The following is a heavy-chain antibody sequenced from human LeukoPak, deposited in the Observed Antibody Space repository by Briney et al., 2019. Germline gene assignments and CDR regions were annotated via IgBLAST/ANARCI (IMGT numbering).Heavy chain of an antibody. J-gene: IGHJ3*02. Sequence: SETLSLTCTVSGGSISSGGYYWSWLRQHPGKGLEWIGYIYYSGSTYYNPSLKSRVTISVDTSKNQFSLKLSSVTAADTAVYYCASSYGRALRAFDIWGQGTMVTVSS. CDR1: GGSISSGGYY. CDR2: IYYSGST. V-gene: IGHV4-31*03. CDR3: ASSYGRALRAFDI. D-gene: IGHD3-10*01.